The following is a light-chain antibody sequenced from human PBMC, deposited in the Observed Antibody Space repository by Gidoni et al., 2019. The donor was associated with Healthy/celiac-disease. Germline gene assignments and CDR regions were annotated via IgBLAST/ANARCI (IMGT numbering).Light chain of an antibody. V-gene: IGKV1-39*01. CDR2: AAS. Sequence: DIQMTQSPSSLSAPVGDRVTITCRASQSISSYLNWYQQQPGKAPKLLIYAASSLQSGVPSRFSGSGSGTDFTLTIRSLPPEDFSTYYCQQSYSTPLITFGQGTRLEIK. CDR1: QSISSY. J-gene: IGKJ5*01. CDR3: QQSYSTPLIT.